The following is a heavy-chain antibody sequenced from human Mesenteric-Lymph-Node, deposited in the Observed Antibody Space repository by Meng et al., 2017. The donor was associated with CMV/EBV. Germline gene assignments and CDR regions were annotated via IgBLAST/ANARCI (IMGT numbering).Heavy chain of an antibody. J-gene: IGHJ4*02. D-gene: IGHD3-10*01. CDR2: IYYSGGTVYYTGTT. CDR3: ARGSRYYYGSGSWYYFDY. Sequence: WAWIRQPPGKGLEWIGSIYYSGGTVYYTGTTQYNPSLQSRVTISADTSKNQFSLKLSSVTAADTAIYYCARGSRYYYGSGSWYYFDYWGQGTLVTVSS. V-gene: IGHV4-39*07.